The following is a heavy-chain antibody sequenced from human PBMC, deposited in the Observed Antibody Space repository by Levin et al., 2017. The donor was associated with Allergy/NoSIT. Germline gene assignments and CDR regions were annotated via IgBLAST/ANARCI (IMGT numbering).Heavy chain of an antibody. CDR3: AKDPLRGASAGNHLDSYS. CDR1: GFAFSGYA. V-gene: IGHV3-23*01. D-gene: IGHD6-13*01. J-gene: IGHJ4*02. CDR2: ISGSGDRT. Sequence: GESLKISCAASGFAFSGYAMSWVRQAPGKGLEWVSAISGSGDRTYYADSMEGRLTISRDNSKYTVYLQMNSLRAEDTAIYYCAKDPLRGASAGNHLDSYSWGQGRLVTVSS.